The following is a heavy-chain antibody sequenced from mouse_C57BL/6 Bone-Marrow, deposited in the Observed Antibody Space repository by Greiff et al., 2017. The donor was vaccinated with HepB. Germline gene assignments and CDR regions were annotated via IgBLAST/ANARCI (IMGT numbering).Heavy chain of an antibody. CDR2: IYPGSGNT. CDR1: GYTFTDYY. D-gene: IGHD1-1*01. V-gene: IGHV1-76*01. J-gene: IGHJ1*03. CDR3: ARWGTTVVDWYYDV. Sequence: VQLQQSGAELVRPGASVKLSCKASGYTFTDYYINWVKQRPGQGLEWIARIYPGSGNTYYNEMFKGKATLTAEKSSSTAYMQLSSLTSEDSAFYFCARWGTTVVDWYYDVWGTGTTVTVSS.